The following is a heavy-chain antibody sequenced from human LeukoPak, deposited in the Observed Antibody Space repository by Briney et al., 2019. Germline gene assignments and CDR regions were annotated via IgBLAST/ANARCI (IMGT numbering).Heavy chain of an antibody. CDR3: ARAYLVGATGYYYGMDV. D-gene: IGHD1-26*01. CDR2: INPNSGGT. V-gene: IGHV1-2*02. J-gene: IGHJ6*02. Sequence: ASVKVSCKASGYTFTGYYMHWVRQAPGQGLEWMGWINPNSGGTNYAQKFQGRVTMTRDTSINTAYMELSRLRSDDTAVYYCARAYLVGATGYYYGMDVWGQGTTVTVSS. CDR1: GYTFTGYY.